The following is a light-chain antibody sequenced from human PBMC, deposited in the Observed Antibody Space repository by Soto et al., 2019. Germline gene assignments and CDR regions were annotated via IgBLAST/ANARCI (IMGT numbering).Light chain of an antibody. Sequence: DIQMTQSPSSLSAFVGDRVTITCRASQSISNSLNWYQQKPGKAPRLLISTISSLQSGVPSRFTGSGSGTDFTLTISSLQPEDFATYYCPQTHSTPLTFGGGTKVEV. CDR3: PQTHSTPLT. CDR2: TIS. V-gene: IGKV1-39*01. CDR1: QSISNS. J-gene: IGKJ4*01.